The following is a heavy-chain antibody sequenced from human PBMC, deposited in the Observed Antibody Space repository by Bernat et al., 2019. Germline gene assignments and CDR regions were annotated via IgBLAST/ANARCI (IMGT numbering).Heavy chain of an antibody. CDR3: ASRGPYGDYFFDY. J-gene: IGHJ4*02. V-gene: IGHV4-39*01. CDR1: GGSISSSSYY. CDR2: IYYSGST. D-gene: IGHD4-17*01. Sequence: QLQLQESGPGLVKPSETLSLTCTVSGGSISSSSYYWGWIHQPPGKGLEWIGSIYYSGSTYYNPSLKSRVTISVDTSKNQFSLKLSSVTAADTAVYYCASRGPYGDYFFDYWGQGTLVTVSS.